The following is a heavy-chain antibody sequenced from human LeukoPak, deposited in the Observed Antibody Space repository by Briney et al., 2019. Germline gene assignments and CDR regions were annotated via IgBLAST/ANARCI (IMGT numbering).Heavy chain of an antibody. CDR3: ARVTYYYDSSGPVNAFDI. CDR1: GFTFSDYY. CDR2: ISSSGSTI. D-gene: IGHD3-22*01. Sequence: GGSLRLSCAASGFTFSDYYMSWIRQAPGKGLEWVSYISSSGSTIYYADSVKGRFTISRDNAKNSLYLQMNSLRAEDTAEYYCARVTYYYDSSGPVNAFDIWGQGTMVTVSS. J-gene: IGHJ3*02. V-gene: IGHV3-11*01.